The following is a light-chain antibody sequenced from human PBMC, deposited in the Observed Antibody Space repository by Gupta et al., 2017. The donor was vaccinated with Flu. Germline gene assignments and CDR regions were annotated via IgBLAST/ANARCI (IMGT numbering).Light chain of an antibody. J-gene: IGLJ1*01. Sequence: QSAPTQPRSVSGSPGQSVTISCPGSSNDVGGSNRVSCYQQRPGKAPKLLLYDVTERPSGVPDRFSGSKSGNTASLTISGLQADDEADYYCSSYAGRVTWVFGTGTTVTVL. CDR1: SNDVGGSNR. V-gene: IGLV2-11*01. CDR3: SSYAGRVTWV. CDR2: DVT.